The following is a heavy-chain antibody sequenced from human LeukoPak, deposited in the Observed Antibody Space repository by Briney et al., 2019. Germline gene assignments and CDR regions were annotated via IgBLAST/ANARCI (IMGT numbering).Heavy chain of an antibody. Sequence: SETLSLTCNVSGYSISSGYYWGWIRQPPGKGLEWIGSIYHSGSTYYNPSLTSRVTISVDTSKNQFSLMLSSVTAADTAVYYCARTWNHVLDYWGQGTLVTVSS. CDR3: ARTWNHVLDY. CDR1: GYSISSGYY. J-gene: IGHJ4*02. D-gene: IGHD1-14*01. V-gene: IGHV4-38-2*02. CDR2: IYHSGST.